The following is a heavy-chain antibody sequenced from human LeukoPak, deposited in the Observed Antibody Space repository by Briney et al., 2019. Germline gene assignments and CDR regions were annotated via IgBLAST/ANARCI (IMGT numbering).Heavy chain of an antibody. CDR1: GYTFTSYG. Sequence: GASVKVSCKASGYTFTSYGISWVRQAPGLGLEWMGWISAYNGNTNYAQKLQGRVTMTTDTSTSTAYMELRSLRSDDTAVYYCARDPPQYNWNDETLDYWGQGTLVTVSS. J-gene: IGHJ4*02. D-gene: IGHD1-20*01. CDR2: ISAYNGNT. CDR3: ARDPPQYNWNDETLDY. V-gene: IGHV1-18*01.